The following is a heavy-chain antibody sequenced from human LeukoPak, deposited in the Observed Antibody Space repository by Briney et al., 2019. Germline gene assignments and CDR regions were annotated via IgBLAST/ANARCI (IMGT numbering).Heavy chain of an antibody. CDR3: ASSPSGSYYL. V-gene: IGHV3-23*01. CDR1: GFTFSSYA. CDR2: ISGSGGST. D-gene: IGHD1-26*01. Sequence: GGSLRLSCAASGFTFSSYAMSWVRQAPGKGLEWVSAISGSGGSTYYADSVKGRFTISRDNAKNSLYLQMNSLRAEDTAVYYCASSPSGSYYLGGQGTLVTVSS. J-gene: IGHJ4*02.